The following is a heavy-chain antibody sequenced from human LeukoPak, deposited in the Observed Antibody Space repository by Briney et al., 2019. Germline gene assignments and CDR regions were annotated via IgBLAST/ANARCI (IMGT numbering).Heavy chain of an antibody. V-gene: IGHV1-18*01. CDR3: ARNAYGTSSENYFDF. CDR2: ISAYTGDT. D-gene: IGHD6-6*01. J-gene: IGHJ4*02. CDR1: GYNFISYG. Sequence: ASVKVSCKASGYNFISYGISWVRLVPGQGLEWMGWISAYTGDTNYAQSFQGRITMTTDTSTGTAYMELRSLKSDDTAIYYCARNAYGTSSENYFDFWGRGTLVTVSS.